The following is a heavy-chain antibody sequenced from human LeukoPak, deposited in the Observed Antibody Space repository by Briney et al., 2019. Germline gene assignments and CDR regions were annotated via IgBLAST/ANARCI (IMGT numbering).Heavy chain of an antibody. Sequence: SVKVSCKASGGTFSSYAIYWVRQAPGQGLEWMGGIIPIFGTANYAQKFQGRVTITADESTSTAYMELSSLRSEDTAVYYCASNKVRGVIITLDAFDIWGQGTMVTVSS. J-gene: IGHJ3*02. D-gene: IGHD3-10*01. V-gene: IGHV1-69*01. CDR2: IIPIFGTA. CDR1: GGTFSSYA. CDR3: ASNKVRGVIITLDAFDI.